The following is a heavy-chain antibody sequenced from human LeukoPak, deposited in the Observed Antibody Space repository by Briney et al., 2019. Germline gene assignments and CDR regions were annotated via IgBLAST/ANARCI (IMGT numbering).Heavy chain of an antibody. Sequence: GESLRLSCTASGFPFSSYGMQWVRQAPGKGLEWVAFIRYDENTKYYAYSVKGRFTVSRDNSENTLFLQMNSLRAEDTAVYYCAKENTRDGYRHFHYWGQGTLVTVSS. V-gene: IGHV3-30*02. D-gene: IGHD5-24*01. CDR2: IRYDENTK. CDR1: GFPFSSYG. CDR3: AKENTRDGYRHFHY. J-gene: IGHJ4*02.